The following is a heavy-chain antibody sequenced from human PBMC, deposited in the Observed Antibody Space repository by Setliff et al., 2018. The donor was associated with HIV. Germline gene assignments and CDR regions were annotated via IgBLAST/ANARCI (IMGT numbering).Heavy chain of an antibody. CDR3: ARRAYCSSTTCFDN. CDR1: GFTFRNYK. Sequence: GGSLRLSCAASGFTFRNYKFNWVRQAPGRGLEWVGHIRSKANGGTTEYAAPVKGRFTISRDTSKNTLYLQMNSLRAEDTAVYYCARRAYCSSTTCFDNWGQGTLVTVSS. CDR2: IRSKANGGTT. J-gene: IGHJ4*02. D-gene: IGHD2-2*01. V-gene: IGHV3-15*01.